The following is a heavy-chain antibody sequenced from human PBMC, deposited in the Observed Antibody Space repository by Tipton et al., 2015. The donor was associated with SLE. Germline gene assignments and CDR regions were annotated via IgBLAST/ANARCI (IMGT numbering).Heavy chain of an antibody. CDR1: GGSFSGYY. V-gene: IGHV4-34*01. J-gene: IGHJ3*02. Sequence: TXSLTCAVYGGSFSGYYWSWIRQSPGKGLEWIGEINHSGSTNYNPSLKSRVTISVDTSKNQFSLKLSSVTAADTGVIYCARAPYRNAWYGAFDIWGQGTAVTVSS. D-gene: IGHD6-19*01. CDR3: ARAPYRNAWYGAFDI. CDR2: INHSGST.